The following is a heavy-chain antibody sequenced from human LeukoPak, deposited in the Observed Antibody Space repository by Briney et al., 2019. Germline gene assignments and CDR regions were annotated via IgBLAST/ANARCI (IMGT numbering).Heavy chain of an antibody. Sequence: PGGSLRLSCAASGFTFSSYSMNWVRQAPGKGLEWVSSISSSSSYIYYADSVKGRFTISRDNAKNSLYLQMNSLRAEDTAVYYCARPRNYYDSSGYRAVYFQHWGQGTLVTVSS. CDR2: ISSSSSYI. CDR3: ARPRNYYDSSGYRAVYFQH. V-gene: IGHV3-21*01. J-gene: IGHJ1*01. D-gene: IGHD3-22*01. CDR1: GFTFSSYS.